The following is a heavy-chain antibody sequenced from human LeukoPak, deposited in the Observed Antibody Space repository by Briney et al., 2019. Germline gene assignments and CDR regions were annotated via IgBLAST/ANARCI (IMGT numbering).Heavy chain of an antibody. V-gene: IGHV3-7*01. CDR3: ARLMVYAIRRYYYYGMDV. J-gene: IGHJ6*02. Sequence: SLRLSCAASGFIFSSYWMSWVRQAPGKGLEWVANIKQDGSEKYYVDSVKGRFTISRDNAKNSLYLQMNSLRAEDTAVYYCARLMVYAIRRYYYYGMDVWGQGTTVTVSS. CDR2: IKQDGSEK. D-gene: IGHD2-8*01. CDR1: GFIFSSYW.